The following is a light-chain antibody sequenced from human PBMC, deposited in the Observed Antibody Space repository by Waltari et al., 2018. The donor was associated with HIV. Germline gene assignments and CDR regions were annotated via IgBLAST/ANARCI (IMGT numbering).Light chain of an antibody. Sequence: SAVTQPASVSGLPGQSITISCTGGDSDFCLYNFVSWYQHHPGRVPRLILYDVDSRAPGISDRFSGSRSGPTASLNISRLRAEDEADYYCASFTGDDTLLFGGGTKVTVL. CDR3: ASFTGDDTLL. J-gene: IGLJ3*02. V-gene: IGLV2-14*01. CDR1: DSDFCLYNF. CDR2: DVD.